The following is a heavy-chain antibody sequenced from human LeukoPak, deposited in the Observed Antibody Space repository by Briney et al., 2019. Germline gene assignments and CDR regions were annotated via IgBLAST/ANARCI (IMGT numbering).Heavy chain of an antibody. CDR3: ARVASATVITMVRGAEYYFDY. V-gene: IGHV1-2*02. CDR1: GYTFTGYY. CDR2: INPNSGGT. J-gene: IGHJ4*02. D-gene: IGHD3-10*01. Sequence: GASVKVSCKASGYTFTGYYMHWVRQAPGQGLEWMGWINPNSGGTNYAQKFQGRVTMTRDTSISTAYMELSRLRSDDTAVYYCARVASATVITMVRGAEYYFDYWGQGTLVTVSS.